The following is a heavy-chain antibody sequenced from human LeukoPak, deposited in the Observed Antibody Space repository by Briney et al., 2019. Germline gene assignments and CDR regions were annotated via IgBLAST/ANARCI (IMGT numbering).Heavy chain of an antibody. D-gene: IGHD2-2*01. CDR3: ARDLGYCSSTSCYGWFDP. V-gene: IGHV1-69*01. Sequence: SVKVSCKASGGTFSSYAISWVRQAPGQGLEWMGGIIPIFGKANYAQKFQGRVTITADESTSTAYMELSSLRSEDTAVYYCARDLGYCSSTSCYGWFDPWGQGTLVTVSS. CDR1: GGTFSSYA. CDR2: IIPIFGKA. J-gene: IGHJ5*02.